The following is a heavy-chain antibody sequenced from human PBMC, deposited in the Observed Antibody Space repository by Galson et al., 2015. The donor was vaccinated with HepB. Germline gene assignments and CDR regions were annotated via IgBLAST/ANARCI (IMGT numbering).Heavy chain of an antibody. CDR2: LNPSATSI. V-gene: IGHV1-46*01. CDR3: ARAGMAGMDARENDISTHGGFDT. J-gene: IGHJ3*02. CDR1: ENTFTNFY. Sequence: SVKVSCKAPENTFTNFYMHWVRQAPGQGLEWMGALNPSATSINYAQKFQGRVTMTGDTPTSTVYMELSSLRSEDTAMYYCARAGMAGMDARENDISTHGGFDTWGQGTMVTVSS. D-gene: IGHD1-1*01.